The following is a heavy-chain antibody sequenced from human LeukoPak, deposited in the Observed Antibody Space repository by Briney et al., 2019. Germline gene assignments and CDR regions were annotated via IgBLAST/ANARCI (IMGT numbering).Heavy chain of an antibody. CDR3: AKSSGYSVPGGVFDI. D-gene: IGHD6-13*01. V-gene: IGHV3-23*01. J-gene: IGHJ3*02. CDR2: ISGSGGST. CDR1: GFTFSSYG. Sequence: GGSLRLSCSVSGFTFSSYGMAWVRQAPGKGLESVLAISGSGGSTYYADSVKGRFTISRDNSKSTLYLQMKSLRAEDTAVYYCAKSSGYSVPGGVFDIWGQGTMVTVSS.